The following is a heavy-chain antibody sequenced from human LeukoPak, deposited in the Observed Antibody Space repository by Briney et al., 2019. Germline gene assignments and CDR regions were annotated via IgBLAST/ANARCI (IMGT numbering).Heavy chain of an antibody. D-gene: IGHD1-26*01. CDR3: ARHSGSYYVLDQDYFDY. Sequence: SQTLSLTCAISGDNFSTSGAAWNWIRQSPSRGLEWLGRTYYRSKWYNDYAISVKSRITINPDTSKNQVSLQLNSVTPEDTAVYYCARHSGSYYVLDQDYFDYWGQGTLVTVSS. J-gene: IGHJ4*02. CDR2: TYYRSKWYN. V-gene: IGHV6-1*01. CDR1: GDNFSTSGAA.